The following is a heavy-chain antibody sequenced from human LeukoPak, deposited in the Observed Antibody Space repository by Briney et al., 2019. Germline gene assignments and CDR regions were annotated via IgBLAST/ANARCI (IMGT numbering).Heavy chain of an antibody. J-gene: IGHJ6*04. Sequence: PGGSLRLSCAASGFTFSNAWMSWVRQAPGKGLEWAGRIKSKTDGGTTDYAAPVKGRFTISRGDSKNTLYLQMNSLKTEDTAVYYCTRINYDILTGYDDYYGMDVWGKGTTVTVSS. CDR1: GFTFSNAW. CDR3: TRINYDILTGYDDYYGMDV. D-gene: IGHD3-9*01. CDR2: IKSKTDGGTT. V-gene: IGHV3-15*01.